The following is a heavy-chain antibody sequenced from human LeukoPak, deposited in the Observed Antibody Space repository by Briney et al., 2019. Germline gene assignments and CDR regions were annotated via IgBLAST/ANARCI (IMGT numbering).Heavy chain of an antibody. J-gene: IGHJ4*02. V-gene: IGHV1-2*02. CDR3: ASSSWGCDYVWGSYRFDY. Sequence: GASVKVSCKASGYTFTGYYMHWVRQAPGQGLEWVGWINPNSGGTNYAQKFQGRVTMTRDTSISTAYMELSRLRSDDTAVYYCASSSWGCDYVWGSYRFDYWGQGTLVTVSS. CDR1: GYTFTGYY. D-gene: IGHD3-16*02. CDR2: INPNSGGT.